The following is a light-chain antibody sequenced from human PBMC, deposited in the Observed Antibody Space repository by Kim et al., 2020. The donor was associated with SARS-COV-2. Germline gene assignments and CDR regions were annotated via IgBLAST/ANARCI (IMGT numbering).Light chain of an antibody. V-gene: IGKV3-20*01. CDR1: RSVSSIF. CDR2: GAS. J-gene: IGKJ1*01. Sequence: EIVLTQSPGTLSLSPGERATLSCRASRSVSSIFLAWYQHKPGQAPGLLIYGASIRATGIPDRFSGSGSGTDFTLTISRLEPEDAAVYYCQQYGSSPPWTFGQGTKVEI. CDR3: QQYGSSPPWT.